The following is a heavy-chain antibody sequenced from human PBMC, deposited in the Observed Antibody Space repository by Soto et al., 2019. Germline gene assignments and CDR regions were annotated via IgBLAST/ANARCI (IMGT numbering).Heavy chain of an antibody. V-gene: IGHV4-31*03. D-gene: IGHD3-10*01. CDR2: IHYTGRT. J-gene: IGHJ6*02. Sequence: KLRVTCSVSGESISSTGFYWTWIRQHKGKAPEWAGNIHYTGRTSYNPSLNIRLAISMDASKNQFYLSVSSVTSADTAVYYGARDHNRPGEDNGMPVWGQWTTVT. CDR3: ARDHNRPGEDNGMPV. CDR1: GESISSTGFY.